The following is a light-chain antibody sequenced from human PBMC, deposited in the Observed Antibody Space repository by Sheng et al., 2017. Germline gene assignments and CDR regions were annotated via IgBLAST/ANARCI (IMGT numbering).Light chain of an antibody. CDR2: GAS. CDR3: QLYFNSPPGFT. CDR1: QSVTSTF. Sequence: EIVLTQSPDTLSLSPGERATLSCRASQSVTSTFIIWYQQKVGQPLRLLIYGASSRATGVPDRFSGSGSGTDFTLTINGLEPEDFAMYYCQLYFNSPPGFTFGPGTKVEI. J-gene: IGKJ3*01. V-gene: IGKV3-20*01.